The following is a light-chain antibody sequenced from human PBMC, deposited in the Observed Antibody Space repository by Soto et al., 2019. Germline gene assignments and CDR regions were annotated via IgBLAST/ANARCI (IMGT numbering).Light chain of an antibody. CDR1: SSDVGGYNY. V-gene: IGLV2-14*01. CDR3: SSYTRSSTRV. J-gene: IGLJ3*02. CDR2: EVS. Sequence: QSALTQPASVSGSPGQSITISSTGTSSDVGGYNYVSWYQQHPGKAPKPMIYEVSNRPSGVSNRFSGSKSGNTASLTISGLQAEDEADYYFSSYTRSSTRVFGGGTKLTVL.